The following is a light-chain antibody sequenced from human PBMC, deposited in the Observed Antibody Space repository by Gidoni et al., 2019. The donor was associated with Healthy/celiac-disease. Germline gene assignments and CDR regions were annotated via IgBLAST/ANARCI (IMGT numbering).Light chain of an antibody. CDR1: QSSSLW. CDR2: DAS. J-gene: IGKJ1*01. Sequence: DINMTQSPSTLFASVGDRDTITCRASQSSSLWLAWYQQTPGKAPKPLLYDASSLDSRVPSRFSGGGSGAEIPLTISSLQPDDFATYYYQRYNSYTWTFGQGTKVEIK. CDR3: QRYNSYTWT. V-gene: IGKV1-5*01.